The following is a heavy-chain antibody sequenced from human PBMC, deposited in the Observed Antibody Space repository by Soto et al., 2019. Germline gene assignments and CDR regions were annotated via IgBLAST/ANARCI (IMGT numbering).Heavy chain of an antibody. Sequence: GGSLRLSCAASGFTFNNFWMYWVRQTPEKGLVWVSGINSDGTTTIYADSVKGRLTISRDNAKNTLYLQMNSLTVEDTAIYYCVRDIRWGQGTLVTVSS. CDR2: INSDGTTT. J-gene: IGHJ4*02. V-gene: IGHV3-74*01. CDR1: GFTFNNFW. CDR3: VRDIR.